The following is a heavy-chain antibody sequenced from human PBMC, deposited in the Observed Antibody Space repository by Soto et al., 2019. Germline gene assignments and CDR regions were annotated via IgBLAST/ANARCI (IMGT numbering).Heavy chain of an antibody. D-gene: IGHD2-2*01. CDR2: IKQDGSEK. Sequence: EVQLLESGGALVQPGGSLRLSCAASGFTFSSYSMSWVRQAPGKGLEWVANIKQDGSEKYYVDSVKGRFTISRDNAMNSLDLQMNCLGAEDMAVYYCARESKGYCSSTSCYGHYYYYYMDVWGKVTAVTVSS. CDR1: GFTFSSYS. V-gene: IGHV3-7*01. CDR3: ARESKGYCSSTSCYGHYYYYYMDV. J-gene: IGHJ6*03.